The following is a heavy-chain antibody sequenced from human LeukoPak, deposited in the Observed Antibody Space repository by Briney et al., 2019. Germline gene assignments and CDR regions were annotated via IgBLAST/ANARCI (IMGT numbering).Heavy chain of an antibody. V-gene: IGHV5-51*01. Sequence: GESLKISCKGSGYSFTSYWIGWVRQMPGKGLEWMGIIYPGDSDTRYSPSFQGQVTISADKSISTAYLQWSSLKASDTAMYYCAXXXXXXXXYYNSHFDYWGQGTLVTVSS. CDR2: IYPGDSDT. J-gene: IGHJ4*02. CDR3: AXXXXXXXXYYNSHFDY. CDR1: GYSFTSYW. D-gene: IGHD3-10*01.